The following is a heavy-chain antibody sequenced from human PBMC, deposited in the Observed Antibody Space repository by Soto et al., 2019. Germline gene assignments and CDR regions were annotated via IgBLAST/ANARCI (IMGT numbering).Heavy chain of an antibody. D-gene: IGHD3-3*01. CDR3: ARGILSDYDFWSGYYTFDY. V-gene: IGHV1-2*02. Sequence: ASVKFSCKASGYTFTGYYMHWVRQAPGQGLEWMGWINPNSGGTNYAQKFQGRVTMTRDTSISTAYMELSRLRSDDTAVYYCARGILSDYDFWSGYYTFDYWGQGTLVTVSS. CDR1: GYTFTGYY. J-gene: IGHJ4*02. CDR2: INPNSGGT.